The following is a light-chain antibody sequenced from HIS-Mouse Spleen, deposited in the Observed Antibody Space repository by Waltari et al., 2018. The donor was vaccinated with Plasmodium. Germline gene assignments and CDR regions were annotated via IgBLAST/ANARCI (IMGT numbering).Light chain of an antibody. CDR1: QSISSY. CDR3: QQSYSTPQLT. Sequence: DIQMTQSPSSLSASVGDRATITCRASQSISSYLNWYQQKPGKAPKLLIYAASSLQSVVPSRFSGSGSGTDFTLTISSLQPEDFATYYCQQSYSTPQLTFGGGTKVEIK. V-gene: IGKV1-39*01. CDR2: AAS. J-gene: IGKJ4*01.